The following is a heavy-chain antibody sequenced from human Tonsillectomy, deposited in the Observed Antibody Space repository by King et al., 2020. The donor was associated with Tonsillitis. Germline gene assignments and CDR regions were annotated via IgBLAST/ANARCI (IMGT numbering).Heavy chain of an antibody. V-gene: IGHV3-66*01. J-gene: IGHJ5*02. CDR2: IYSGGST. CDR3: ARTAILYSSGWRDL. CDR1: GFTVSRNY. Sequence: EVQLVESGGGLVQPGGSLRLSCAASGFTVSRNYMSWVRQAPGKGLEWVSVIYSGGSTYYAASVKGRFTISSDNSKNTLYLQMNSLRAEDTAVYYCARTAILYSSGWRDLGGQETRDTVSS. D-gene: IGHD6-19*01.